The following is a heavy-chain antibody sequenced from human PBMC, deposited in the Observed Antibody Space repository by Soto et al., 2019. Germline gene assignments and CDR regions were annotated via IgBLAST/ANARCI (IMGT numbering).Heavy chain of an antibody. CDR3: ARTYVTDVVVVPASKDYMDV. CDR2: ISYSGST. J-gene: IGHJ6*03. V-gene: IGHV4-39*01. Sequence: LETLSLTCTVSGGSIRSSSSSWGWIRQPPGKGLEWLGIISYSGSTYYSPSLKSRVTISVDASKNLFSLKLSSVTAADTAVYYCARTYVTDVVVVPASKDYMDVWGKGTTVTVSS. D-gene: IGHD2-2*01. CDR1: GGSIRSSSSS.